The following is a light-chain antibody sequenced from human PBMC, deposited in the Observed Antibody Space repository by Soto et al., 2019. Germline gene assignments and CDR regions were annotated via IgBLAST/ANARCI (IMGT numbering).Light chain of an antibody. Sequence: DIQMTQSPSSVSASLGDRVTIXXRSSQSIGSFLNWYQQKAGKAPQLLXXAASSLQSGVPTRFSGSGSGTDFTLTISSLQPEDFATYFCQQAFTTPRSITFGQGTRLEIK. V-gene: IGKV1-39*01. CDR2: AAS. CDR1: QSIGSF. J-gene: IGKJ5*01. CDR3: QQAFTTPRSIT.